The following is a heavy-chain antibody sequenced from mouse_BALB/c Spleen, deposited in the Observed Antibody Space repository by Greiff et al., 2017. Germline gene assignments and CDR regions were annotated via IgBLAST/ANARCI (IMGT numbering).Heavy chain of an antibody. J-gene: IGHJ3*01. Sequence: EVKLMESGGGLVKPGGSLKLSCAASGFTFSSYAMSWVRQTPEKRLEWVASISSGGSTYYPDSVKGRFTISRDNARNILYLQMSSLRSEDTAMYYCARGGGYGNLAWFAYWGQGTLVTVSA. CDR3: ARGGGYGNLAWFAY. CDR1: GFTFSSYA. D-gene: IGHD2-10*02. CDR2: ISSGGST. V-gene: IGHV5-6-5*01.